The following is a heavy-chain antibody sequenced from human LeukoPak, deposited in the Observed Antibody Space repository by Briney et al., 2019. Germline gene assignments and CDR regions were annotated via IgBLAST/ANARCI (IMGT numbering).Heavy chain of an antibody. CDR2: ISYDGSNK. J-gene: IGHJ6*02. V-gene: IGHV3-30*18. CDR3: AKSSTVTQYYYGMDV. CDR1: GFTFSSYG. D-gene: IGHD4-17*01. Sequence: GGSLRLSCAASGFTFSSYGMHWVRQAPGKGLEWVAVISYDGSNKYYADSVKGRFTISRDNSKNTLYLQMNSLRAEDTAVYYCAKSSTVTQYYYGMDVWGQGTTVTVSS.